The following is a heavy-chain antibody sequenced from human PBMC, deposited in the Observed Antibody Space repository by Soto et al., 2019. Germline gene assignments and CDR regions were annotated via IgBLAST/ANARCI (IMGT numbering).Heavy chain of an antibody. CDR2: IKGDGSST. V-gene: IGHV3-74*01. D-gene: IGHD3-22*01. CDR3: VRGAEGAYYHDY. CDR1: GFTFSRYW. Sequence: EVQLVESGGGLVRPGGSLRLSCAASGFTFSRYWMHWVRQAPGKGLVWVSRIKGDGSSTAHADSVKGRFTISRDNAENTVYLQMHSLRGEDTAVYYCVRGAEGAYYHDYWGQGTLVTVSS. J-gene: IGHJ4*02.